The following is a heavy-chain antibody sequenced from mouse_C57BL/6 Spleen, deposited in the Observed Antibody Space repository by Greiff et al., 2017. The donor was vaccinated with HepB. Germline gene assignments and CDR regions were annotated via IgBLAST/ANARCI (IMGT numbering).Heavy chain of an antibody. CDR1: GYTFTSYW. J-gene: IGHJ3*01. V-gene: IGHV1-55*01. Sequence: QVQLKQPGAELVKPGASVKMSCKASGYTFTSYWITWVKQRPGQGLEWIGDIYPGSGSTNYNEKFKSKATLTVDTSSSTAYMQLSSLTSEDSAVYYSARGYYYGSSGWFAYWGQGTLVTVSA. CDR3: ARGYYYGSSGWFAY. D-gene: IGHD1-1*01. CDR2: IYPGSGST.